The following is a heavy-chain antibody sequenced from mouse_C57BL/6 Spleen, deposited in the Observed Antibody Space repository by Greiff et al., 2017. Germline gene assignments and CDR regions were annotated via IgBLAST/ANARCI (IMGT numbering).Heavy chain of an antibody. V-gene: IGHV5-6*01. CDR2: ISSGGSYT. CDR3: ARQVSSMDY. J-gene: IGHJ4*01. CDR1: GFTFSSYG. Sequence: EVKLVESGGDLVKPGGSLKLSCAASGFTFSSYGMSWVRQTPDKRLEWVATISSGGSYTYYPDSVKGRFTISRDNAKNTLYLQMSSLKSEDTAMYYCARQVSSMDYWGQGTSVTVSS. D-gene: IGHD3-1*01.